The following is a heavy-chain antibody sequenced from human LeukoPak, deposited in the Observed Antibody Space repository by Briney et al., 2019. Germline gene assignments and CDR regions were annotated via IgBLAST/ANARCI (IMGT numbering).Heavy chain of an antibody. J-gene: IGHJ4*02. CDR1: GYTLTELS. Sequence: ASVKVSCKVSGYTLTELSMHWVRQAPGKGLEWMGGIDPEDGETIYAQKFQGRVTMTEDTSTDTAYMELSSLRSEDTAVYYCATDLPPVGDYVWGSYRYYFDYWGQGTLVTVSS. CDR3: ATDLPPVGDYVWGSYRYYFDY. V-gene: IGHV1-24*01. D-gene: IGHD3-16*02. CDR2: IDPEDGET.